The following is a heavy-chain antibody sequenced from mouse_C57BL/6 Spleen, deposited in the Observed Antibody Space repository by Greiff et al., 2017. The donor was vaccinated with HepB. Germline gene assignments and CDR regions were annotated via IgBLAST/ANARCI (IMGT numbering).Heavy chain of an antibody. CDR3: ARSIYDGYYNYFDY. D-gene: IGHD2-3*01. CDR1: GYTFTSYW. V-gene: IGHV1-61*01. Sequence: QVQLQQPGAELVRPGSSVKLSCKASGYTFTSYWMDWVKQRPGQGLELIGNIYPSDSETHYNQKFKDKATLTVDKSSSTAYMQLSSLTSEDSAVYYCARSIYDGYYNYFDYWGQGTTLTVSS. CDR2: IYPSDSET. J-gene: IGHJ2*01.